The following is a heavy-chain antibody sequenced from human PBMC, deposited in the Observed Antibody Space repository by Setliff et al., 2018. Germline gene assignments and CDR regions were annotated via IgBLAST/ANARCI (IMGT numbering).Heavy chain of an antibody. CDR2: IYYSGNS. CDR1: GGSINSYY. D-gene: IGHD1-1*01. CDR3: VXYCASERESASRQTYFDS. V-gene: IGHV4-59*01. J-gene: IGHJ4*02. Sequence: TLSLTCIVSGGSINSYYWNWIRQPPGKGLEWIGYIYYSGNSNYDTNYNPSLKXXXXILXXXXXXXXXXXXXXXXXXDXAVXYCASERESASRQTYFDSWGQGTLVTVSS.